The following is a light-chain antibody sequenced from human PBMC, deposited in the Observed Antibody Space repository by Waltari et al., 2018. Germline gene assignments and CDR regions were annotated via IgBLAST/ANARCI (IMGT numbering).Light chain of an antibody. V-gene: IGKV1-39*01. J-gene: IGKJ2*01. CDR1: ETVVTY. CDR3: QQSHDKPYS. Sequence: DIQLTQSPSFLSASPADRVSITCRASETVVTYLNWYHRKPGQAPKLLIYGASNLQRGVPAMFTGSGGGTEFTLTISGLRPEDSGTYYCQQSHDKPYSFGQGTKLEI. CDR2: GAS.